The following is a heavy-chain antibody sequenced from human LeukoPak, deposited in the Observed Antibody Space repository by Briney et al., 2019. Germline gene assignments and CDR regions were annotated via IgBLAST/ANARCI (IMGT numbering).Heavy chain of an antibody. CDR1: GYTFTSYY. CDR2: INPSGGST. CDR3: ARVSSSQDFDY. D-gene: IGHD6-6*01. J-gene: IGHJ4*02. Sequence: ASVKVSCRASGYTFTSYYMHWVRQAPGQGLEWMGIINPSGGSTSYAQKFQGRVTMTRDTSTSTVYMELSRLRSEDTAVYYCARVSSSQDFDYWGQGTLVTVSS. V-gene: IGHV1-46*03.